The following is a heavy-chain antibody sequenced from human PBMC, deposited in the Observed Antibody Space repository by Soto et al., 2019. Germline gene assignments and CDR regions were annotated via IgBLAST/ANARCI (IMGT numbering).Heavy chain of an antibody. CDR2: ISYDGSNK. V-gene: IGHV3-30-3*01. CDR1: GCTFSSYA. CDR3: ARDLSTGTSITHFDY. D-gene: IGHD1-1*01. J-gene: IGHJ4*02. Sequence: PGGARRLSCAASGCTFSSYAMHWVRQAPGKGLEWVAVISYDGSNKYYADSVKGRFTISRDNSKNTVYLQMNSLRAEDTAVYYCARDLSTGTSITHFDYRCLGTLLTVAS.